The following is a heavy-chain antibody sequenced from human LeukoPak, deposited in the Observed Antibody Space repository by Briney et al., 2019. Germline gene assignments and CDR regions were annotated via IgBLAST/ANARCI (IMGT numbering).Heavy chain of an antibody. CDR1: GFTFSSHA. Sequence: GGSLRLSCAASGFTFSSHALSWVRQAPGKGLEWVSGISGNGITTYYADSVKGRFTISRDKSQNTLHLQMNSLRAEDTAVYYCAKDQSIWTGYYRGPYFDYWGQGTLVTVSS. V-gene: IGHV3-23*01. D-gene: IGHD3/OR15-3a*01. CDR3: AKDQSIWTGYYRGPYFDY. J-gene: IGHJ4*02. CDR2: ISGNGITT.